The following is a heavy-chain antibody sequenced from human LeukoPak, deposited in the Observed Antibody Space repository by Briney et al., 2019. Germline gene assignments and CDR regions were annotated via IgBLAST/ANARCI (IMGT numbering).Heavy chain of an antibody. J-gene: IGHJ4*02. Sequence: GESLKISCKGSGYSFSTYWIGWVRQMPGKGLEWMGIIYPRDSDTRYSLSFQGQVTISGDKSISTAYLQWSSLKASDAAMYYCARHTSYGTDFWGQGTLVTVSS. CDR3: ARHTSYGTDF. CDR2: IYPRDSDT. D-gene: IGHD2-8*01. CDR1: GYSFSTYW. V-gene: IGHV5-51*01.